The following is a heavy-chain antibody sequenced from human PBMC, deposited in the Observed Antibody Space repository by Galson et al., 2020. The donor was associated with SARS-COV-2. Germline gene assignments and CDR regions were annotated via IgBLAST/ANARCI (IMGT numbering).Heavy chain of an antibody. CDR1: GGTFSSYA. J-gene: IGHJ5*02. D-gene: IGHD3-9*01. CDR3: ARRYYDILTMHESWFDP. V-gene: IGHV1-69*13. CDR2: IIPIFGTA. Sequence: SVKVSCKASGGTFSSYAISWVRQAPGQGLEWMGGIIPIFGTANYAQKFQGRVTITADESTSTAYMELSSLRSEDTAVYYCARRYYDILTMHESWFDPWGQGTLVTVSS.